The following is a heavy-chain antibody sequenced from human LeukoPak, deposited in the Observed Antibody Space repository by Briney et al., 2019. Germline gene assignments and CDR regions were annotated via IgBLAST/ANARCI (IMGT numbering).Heavy chain of an antibody. CDR2: ISAYNGNT. D-gene: IGHD3-10*01. V-gene: IGHV1-18*01. J-gene: IGHJ6*03. CDR1: GYTFTSYG. CDR3: ARDVLWFGELRVYMDV. Sequence: ASVKVSCKASGYTFTSYGISWVRQAPGQGPEWMGWISAYNGNTNYAQKLQGRVTMTTDTSTSTAYMELRSLRSDDTAVYYCARDVLWFGELRVYMDVWGKGTTVTISS.